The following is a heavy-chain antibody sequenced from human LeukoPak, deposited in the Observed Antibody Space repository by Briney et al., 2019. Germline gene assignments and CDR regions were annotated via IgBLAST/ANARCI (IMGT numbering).Heavy chain of an antibody. V-gene: IGHV3-48*03. Sequence: GGSLRLSCAASGFTFSSYEMNWVRQAPGKGLEWVSYISNSGSTIYYADSVKGRFTISRDNAKNSLYLQMNSLRAEDTAVYYCARVNIVVVTATPDYFDYWGQGTLVTVSS. CDR3: ARVNIVVVTATPDYFDY. CDR1: GFTFSSYE. CDR2: ISNSGSTI. J-gene: IGHJ4*02. D-gene: IGHD2-21*02.